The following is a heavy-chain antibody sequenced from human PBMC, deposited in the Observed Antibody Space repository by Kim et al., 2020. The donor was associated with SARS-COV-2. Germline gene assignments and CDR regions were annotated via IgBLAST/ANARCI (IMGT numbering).Heavy chain of an antibody. V-gene: IGHV3-23*01. J-gene: IGHJ4*02. CDR2: ISGSGGSP. CDR3: AKGGTGITIFGVVILEDYFDY. D-gene: IGHD3-3*01. Sequence: GGSLRLSCAASGFTFSSYAMSWVRQASGKGLEWVSAISGSGGSPYYADSVKGRFTISRDNSKNTLYLQMNSLRAEDTAVYYCAKGGTGITIFGVVILEDYFDYWGQGTLVTVSS. CDR1: GFTFSSYA.